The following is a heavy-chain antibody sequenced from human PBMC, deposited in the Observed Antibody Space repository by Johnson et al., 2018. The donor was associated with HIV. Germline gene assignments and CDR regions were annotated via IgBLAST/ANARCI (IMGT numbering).Heavy chain of an antibody. Sequence: VQLVESGGGLVQPGRSLRLSCAASGFTFDDYAMHWVRQAPGKGLEWVSGISWNSGSIDYADSVKARFTISRDNAKNSLYLQMNSLRAEDTAVYYCARGGWGDAFDIWGQGTMVTVSS. D-gene: IGHD3-16*01. CDR1: GFTFDDYA. CDR2: ISWNSGSI. J-gene: IGHJ3*02. V-gene: IGHV3-9*01. CDR3: ARGGWGDAFDI.